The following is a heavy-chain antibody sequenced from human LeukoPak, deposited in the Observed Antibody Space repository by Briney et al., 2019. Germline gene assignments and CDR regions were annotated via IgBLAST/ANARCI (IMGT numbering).Heavy chain of an antibody. CDR1: GYTFISYD. CDR2: MNPNSGNT. J-gene: IGHJ6*03. D-gene: IGHD6-19*01. CDR3: ARRAVGNSYYYSMDV. V-gene: IGHV1-8*03. Sequence: GASVKVSRKASGYTFISYDINWVRQVTGQGLEWMGWMNPNSGNTGYAQKFQGRVTITRNTSISTAFMELSSLRSEDTAVYYCARRAVGNSYYYSMDVWGKGTTVTVSS.